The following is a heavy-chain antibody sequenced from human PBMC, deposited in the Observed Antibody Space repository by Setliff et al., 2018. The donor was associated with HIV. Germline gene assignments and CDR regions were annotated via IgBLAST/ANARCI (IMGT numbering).Heavy chain of an antibody. J-gene: IGHJ4*02. CDR1: GFTFTNAW. V-gene: IGHV3-15*01. D-gene: IGHD3-10*01. Sequence: GGSLRLSCAASGFTFTNAWMSWVRQAPGKGLEWVGRIKSKTDGETEDYAAPVKGRFTITRDDSRSTLYLQMNSLITEDTALYYCTTAVAQNWYGSGNENYWGQGTLVTVSS. CDR3: TTAVAQNWYGSGNENY. CDR2: IKSKTDGETE.